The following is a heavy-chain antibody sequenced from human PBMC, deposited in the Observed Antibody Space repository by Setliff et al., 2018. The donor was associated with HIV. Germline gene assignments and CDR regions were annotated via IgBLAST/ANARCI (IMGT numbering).Heavy chain of an antibody. CDR3: ASRYHYYDSSGYYRQGAFDI. V-gene: IGHV4-39*01. Sequence: SETLSLTFTVSGGSISRDSFYWGWFRQPPGEGLEWIGSIYYSGTTYYAPSLETRLTISVDTSTNQFSLKLTSVTAADTAVYYCASRYHYYDSSGYYRQGAFDIWGQGTMVTVSS. D-gene: IGHD3-22*01. CDR1: GGSISRDSFY. J-gene: IGHJ3*02. CDR2: IYYSGTT.